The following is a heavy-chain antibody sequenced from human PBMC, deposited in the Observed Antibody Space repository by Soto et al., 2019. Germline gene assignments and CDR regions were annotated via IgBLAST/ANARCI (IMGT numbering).Heavy chain of an antibody. CDR3: ARDMYYDYVWGSYRYTTGADAFDI. V-gene: IGHV4-31*02. CDR1: GGSISSGGYY. J-gene: IGHJ3*02. Sequence: LCGGSISSGGYYWSWIRQHPGKGLEWIGYIYYSGSTYYNPSLKSRVTISVDTSKNQFSLKLSSVTAADTAVYYCARDMYYDYVWGSYRYTTGADAFDIWGQGTMVTVSS. CDR2: IYYSGST. D-gene: IGHD3-16*02.